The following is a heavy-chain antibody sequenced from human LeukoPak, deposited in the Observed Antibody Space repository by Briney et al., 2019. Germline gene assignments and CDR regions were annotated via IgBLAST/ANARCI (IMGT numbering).Heavy chain of an antibody. CDR2: IYYSGST. CDR3: ARGFELIDFWSGYRPNWFDP. Sequence: SETLSLTCTVSGVSISSYSWSWIRQPPGKGLEWIGYIYYSGSTNYNPSLKSRVTMSVDTSKNQFSLKLNSVTAADTAVYYCARGFELIDFWSGYRPNWFDPWGQGTLVTVSS. D-gene: IGHD3-3*01. J-gene: IGHJ5*02. CDR1: GVSISSYS. V-gene: IGHV4-59*01.